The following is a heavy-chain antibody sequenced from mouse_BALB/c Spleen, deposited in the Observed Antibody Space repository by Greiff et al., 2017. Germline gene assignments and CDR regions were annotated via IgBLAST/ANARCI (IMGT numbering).Heavy chain of an antibody. CDR3: TRDGGIYDGYYGAMDY. J-gene: IGHJ4*01. D-gene: IGHD2-3*01. CDR2: INPSNGGT. CDR1: GYTFTSYY. Sequence: QVQLQQSGAELVKPGASVKLSCKASGYTFTSYYMYWVKQRPGQGLEWIGEINPSNGGTNFNEKFKSKATLTVDKSSSTAYMQLSSLTSEDSAVYYSTRDGGIYDGYYGAMDYWGQGTSVTGSS. V-gene: IGHV1S81*02.